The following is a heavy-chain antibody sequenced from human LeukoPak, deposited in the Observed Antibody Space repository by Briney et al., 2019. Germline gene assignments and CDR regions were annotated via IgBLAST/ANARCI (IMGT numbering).Heavy chain of an antibody. V-gene: IGHV3-23*01. CDR2: FSATDGSA. J-gene: IGHJ3*01. CDR3: AKARIASAGTGAFDV. D-gene: IGHD6-13*01. CDR1: GFTVSSYG. Sequence: GGSLRLSCAASGFTVSSYGMTWVRQAPGKGLEWVSAFSATDGSAQYAESVKGRFTISRDNSKNSLYLQMNSLRDEDTAVYYCAKARIASAGTGAFDVWGQGTMVTVPS.